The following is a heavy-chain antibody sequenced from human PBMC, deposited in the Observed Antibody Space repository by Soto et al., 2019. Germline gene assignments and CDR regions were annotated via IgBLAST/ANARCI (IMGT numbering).Heavy chain of an antibody. CDR2: IYYSGST. Sequence: SETLSLTCTVSGGSISTNTYYWSWIRQPPGKGLEWIGYIYYSGSTNYNPSLKSRVTISVDTSKNQFSLNLSSVTAADTAVYYCARAPLNWGQGTLVTVS. CDR1: GGSISTNTYY. CDR3: ARAPLN. V-gene: IGHV4-61*05. J-gene: IGHJ4*02.